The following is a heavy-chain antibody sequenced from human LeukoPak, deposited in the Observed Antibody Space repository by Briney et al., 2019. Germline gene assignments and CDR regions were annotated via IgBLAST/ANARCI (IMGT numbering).Heavy chain of an antibody. V-gene: IGHV3-7*01. CDR3: ARPRWLQFGPHDS. Sequence: GGSLRLSCAASGFTLRTYWMSWVRQAPGKGLEWVANIKQDESEKYYVDSVKVRFTISRDNAKNSLYLQMNSLRGEDTAVYYCARPRWLQFGPHDSWGQGTLVTVSS. CDR2: IKQDESEK. D-gene: IGHD5-24*01. CDR1: GFTLRTYW. J-gene: IGHJ4*02.